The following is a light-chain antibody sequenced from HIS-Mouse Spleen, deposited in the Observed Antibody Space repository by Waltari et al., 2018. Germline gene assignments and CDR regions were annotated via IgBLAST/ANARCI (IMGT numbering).Light chain of an antibody. CDR1: QSVSSN. V-gene: IGKV3-15*01. CDR2: CAS. CDR3: QQYNNWPPLT. Sequence: EIVMKQSPATLSVSPGERATLSCRPSQSVSSNLAWYQQKPGQAPRLLIYCASTRATGIPARFSGSGSGTEFTLTISSMQSEDFAVYYCQQYNNWPPLTFGGGTKVEIK. J-gene: IGKJ4*02.